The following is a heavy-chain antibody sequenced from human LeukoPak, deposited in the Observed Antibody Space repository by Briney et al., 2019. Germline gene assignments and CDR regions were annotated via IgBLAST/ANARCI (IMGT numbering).Heavy chain of an antibody. CDR2: IYYSGST. D-gene: IGHD2-2*01. Sequence: SETPSLTCTVSGGSLSNSSYYWGWVRQPPGEGLGGVGSIYYSGSTYDNPSLKSRVTTSVDTSKSQFSLKLNSVTAADTAVYYCARHEVVPTVYDAFDMWGQGTMVTVSS. V-gene: IGHV4-39*01. J-gene: IGHJ3*02. CDR1: GGSLSNSSYY. CDR3: ARHEVVPTVYDAFDM.